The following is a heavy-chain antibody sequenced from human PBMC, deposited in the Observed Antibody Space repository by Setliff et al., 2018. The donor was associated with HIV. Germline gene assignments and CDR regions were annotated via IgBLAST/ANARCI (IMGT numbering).Heavy chain of an antibody. J-gene: IGHJ3*02. D-gene: IGHD3-22*01. CDR1: GDSVTTSSW. V-gene: IGHV4-4*02. CDR2: IYRSGST. Sequence: LSLTCAVSGDSVTTSSWWSWVRQSPGKGLEWIGEIYRSGSTNYNPSLKSRVTISLDKSKNQFSLKVNSVTAAGTAVYYCTRRDNSVSGYYTDHAFDIWGQGTLVTVSS. CDR3: TRRDNSVSGYYTDHAFDI.